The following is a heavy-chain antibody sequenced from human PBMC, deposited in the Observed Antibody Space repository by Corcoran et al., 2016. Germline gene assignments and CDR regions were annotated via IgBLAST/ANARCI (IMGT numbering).Heavy chain of an antibody. CDR2: INHSGST. CDR3: ARDGTAMVRIAGSEDDRNWFDP. CDR1: GGSFSGYY. Sequence: QVQLQQWGAGLLKPSETLSLTCAVYGGSFSGYYWSWIRQPPGKGLEWIGEINHSGSTNYNPSLKSRVTISVDTSKNQFSLKLSSVTAADTAVYYCARDGTAMVRIAGSEDDRNWFDPWGQGTLVTVSS. V-gene: IGHV4-34*01. J-gene: IGHJ5*02. D-gene: IGHD5-18*01.